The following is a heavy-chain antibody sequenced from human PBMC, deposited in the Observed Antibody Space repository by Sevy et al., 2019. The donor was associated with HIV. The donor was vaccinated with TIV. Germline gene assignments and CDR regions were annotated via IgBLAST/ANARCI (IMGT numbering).Heavy chain of an antibody. D-gene: IGHD3-10*01. V-gene: IGHV1-2*06. Sequence: GASVKVSCKASGYTFTGYYMHWVRQAPGQGLEWMGRINPNSGGTNYAQKFQGRVTMTKDTSISTAYMEVSRLRSDDTAVYFCARARSMVRGVTRTVYAFDIWGQGTMVTVSS. CDR2: INPNSGGT. CDR3: ARARSMVRGVTRTVYAFDI. CDR1: GYTFTGYY. J-gene: IGHJ3*02.